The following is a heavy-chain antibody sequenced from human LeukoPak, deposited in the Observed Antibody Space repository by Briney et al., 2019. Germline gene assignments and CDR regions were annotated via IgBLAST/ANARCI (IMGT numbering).Heavy chain of an antibody. J-gene: IGHJ4*02. CDR1: GGSISSSSYY. CDR2: IYYSGST. V-gene: IGHV4-39*01. CDR3: ARHGYCSGGSCYQPLYYFDY. Sequence: SETLSLTCSVSGGSISSSSYYWGWIRQPPGMGLEWIGSIYYSGSTYYNPSLTSRVTISVDTSKNQFSLKLSSVTAADTAVYYCARHGYCSGGSCYQPLYYFDYWGQGTLVTVSS. D-gene: IGHD2-15*01.